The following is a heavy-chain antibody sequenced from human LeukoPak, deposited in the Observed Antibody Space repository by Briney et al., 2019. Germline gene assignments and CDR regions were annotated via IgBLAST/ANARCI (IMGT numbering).Heavy chain of an antibody. CDR3: ARQTDLQQLAPFDY. CDR1: GGSISSYY. J-gene: IGHJ4*02. Sequence: SETLSLTCTVSGGSISSYYWSWIRQPPGKGLEWIGYIYYSGSTNHNPSLKSRVTISVDTSKNQFSLKLSSVTAADTAVYYCARQTDLQQLAPFDYWGQGTLVTVSS. CDR2: IYYSGST. V-gene: IGHV4-59*08. D-gene: IGHD6-13*01.